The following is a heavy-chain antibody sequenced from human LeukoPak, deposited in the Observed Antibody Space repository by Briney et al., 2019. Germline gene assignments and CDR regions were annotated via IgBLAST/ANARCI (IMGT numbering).Heavy chain of an antibody. D-gene: IGHD3-22*01. CDR3: AKGYDSWPNWFDP. J-gene: IGHJ5*02. V-gene: IGHV3-9*01. CDR1: GFTFDDYA. CDR2: ISWNSGSI. Sequence: PGRSLRLSCAASGFTFDDYAMHWVRQAPGKGLEWVSGISWNSGSIGYADSVEGRFTISRDNAKNSLYLQMNSLRAEDTALYYCAKGYDSWPNWFDPWGQGTLVTVSS.